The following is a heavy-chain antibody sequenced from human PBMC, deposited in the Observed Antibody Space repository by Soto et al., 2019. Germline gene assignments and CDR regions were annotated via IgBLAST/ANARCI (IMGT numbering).Heavy chain of an antibody. CDR2: ISSSSSYI. Sequence: EVQLVESGGGLVKPGGSLRLSCAASGFTFSSYSMNWVRQAPGKGLEWVSSISSSSSYIYYADSGKGRFTISRDNVKKSLYLQMNSLRAEDTAVYYCAVDCSSTSCYLRDAFDIWGQGTMVTVSS. V-gene: IGHV3-21*01. D-gene: IGHD2-2*01. CDR3: AVDCSSTSCYLRDAFDI. CDR1: GFTFSSYS. J-gene: IGHJ3*02.